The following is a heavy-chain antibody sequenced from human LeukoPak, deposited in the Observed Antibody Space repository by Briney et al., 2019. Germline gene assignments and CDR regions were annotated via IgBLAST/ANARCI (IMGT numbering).Heavy chain of an antibody. CDR1: GFTFSSYS. V-gene: IGHV3-21*01. D-gene: IGHD5-18*01. Sequence: PGGSLRLSCAASGFTFSSYSMNWVRQAPGKGLEWVSSISSSSSYIYYADSVKGRFTISRDNAKNSLYLQMNSLRAEDTAVYYCARDDAYSYGAYYYYYGMDVWGQGTTVTVSS. CDR2: ISSSSSYI. CDR3: ARDDAYSYGAYYYYYGMDV. J-gene: IGHJ6*02.